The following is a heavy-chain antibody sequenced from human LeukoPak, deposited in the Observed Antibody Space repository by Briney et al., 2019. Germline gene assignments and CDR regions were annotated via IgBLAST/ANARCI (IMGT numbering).Heavy chain of an antibody. J-gene: IGHJ5*02. D-gene: IGHD6-6*01. CDR3: ARQEGYSSSSVTFNWFDP. CDR1: GYSIGSGYY. Sequence: SETLSLTCAVSGYSIGSGYYWGWIRQPPGKGLEWIGSIYHSGSTYYNPSLKSRVTISVDTSKNQFSLKLSSVTAADTAVYYCARQEGYSSSSVTFNWFDPWGQGTLVTVSS. CDR2: IYHSGST. V-gene: IGHV4-38-2*01.